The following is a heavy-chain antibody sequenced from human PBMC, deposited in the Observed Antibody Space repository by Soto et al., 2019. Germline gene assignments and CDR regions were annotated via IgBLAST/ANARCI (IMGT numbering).Heavy chain of an antibody. CDR1: GGTLSSYT. D-gene: IGHD1-26*01. CDR2: IIPIFGTA. V-gene: IGHV1-69*01. J-gene: IGHJ4*02. Sequence: QVQLVQSGAEVKKPGSSVKVSCKASGGTLSSYTISWVRQAPGQGLEWMGGIIPIFGTAKYTQKFQGRVTITADESTSTTYMELSSLRSEDTAVYYCAREGFSGSYFPSWRQGTPVTVSS. CDR3: AREGFSGSYFPS.